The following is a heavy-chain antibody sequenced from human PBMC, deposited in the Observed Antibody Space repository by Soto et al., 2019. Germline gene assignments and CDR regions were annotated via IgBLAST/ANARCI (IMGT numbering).Heavy chain of an antibody. D-gene: IGHD2-2*01. J-gene: IGHJ6*03. Sequence: SSSGSTIYYADSVKGRFTISRDNAKNSLYLQMNSLRAEDTAVYYCARDNCSSTSCYYYYYMDVWGKGTTVTVSS. CDR3: ARDNCSSTSCYYYYYMDV. V-gene: IGHV3-11*01. CDR2: SSSGSTI.